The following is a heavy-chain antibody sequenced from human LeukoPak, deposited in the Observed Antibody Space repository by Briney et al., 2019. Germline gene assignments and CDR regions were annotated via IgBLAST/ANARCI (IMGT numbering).Heavy chain of an antibody. V-gene: IGHV3-23*01. J-gene: IGHJ4*02. D-gene: IGHD2-2*02. Sequence: GGSLRLSCAASGFTFSSYAMSWVRQAPGKGLEWVSAISGSGGSTYYADSGRGRFTISRDNSKNTLYLQMNSLRAEDTAVYYCAKTDCTSSSCYTIDYWGQGTLVTVSS. CDR3: AKTDCTSSSCYTIDY. CDR1: GFTFSSYA. CDR2: ISGSGGST.